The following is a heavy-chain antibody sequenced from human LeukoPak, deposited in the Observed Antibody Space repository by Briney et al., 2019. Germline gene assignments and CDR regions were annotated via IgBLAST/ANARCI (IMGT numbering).Heavy chain of an antibody. D-gene: IGHD5-18*01. V-gene: IGHV4-61*02. J-gene: IGHJ4*02. CDR3: ARDPSGYSYGYFDY. CDR2: ISSSGST. Sequence: SETLSLTCTVSGDSISSGDYYWSWIRQPAGKGLEWIGRISSSGSTNYNPSLKSRVTISVDTSKNQFSLKLSSVTAADTAVYYCARDPSGYSYGYFDYWGQGTLVTVSS. CDR1: GDSISSGDYY.